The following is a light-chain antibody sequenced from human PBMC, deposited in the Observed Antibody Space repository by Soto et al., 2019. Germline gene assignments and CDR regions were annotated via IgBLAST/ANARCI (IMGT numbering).Light chain of an antibody. CDR3: SSYTSNTTPYV. V-gene: IGLV2-14*01. Sequence: QSALTQPASVSGSPGQSIAISCTGTSSDFGAYNYVSWYQQHPGKVPKLVIYEVTNRPSGVSDRFSGSKSGNTASLTISGLQAEDEADYYCSSYTSNTTPYVFGPGTKVTVL. CDR1: SSDFGAYNY. J-gene: IGLJ1*01. CDR2: EVT.